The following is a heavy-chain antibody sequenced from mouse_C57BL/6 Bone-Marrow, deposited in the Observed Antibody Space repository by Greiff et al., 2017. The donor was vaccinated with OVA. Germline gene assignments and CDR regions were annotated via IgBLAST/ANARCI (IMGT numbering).Heavy chain of an antibody. CDR2: IDPSDSYT. V-gene: IGHV1-50*01. J-gene: IGHJ2*01. CDR3: ARWRWLLQDY. D-gene: IGHD2-3*01. CDR1: GYTFTSYW. Sequence: QVQLKQPGAELVKPGASVKLSCKASGYTFTSYWMQWVKQRPGQGLEWIGEIDPSDSYTNYNQKFKGKATLTVDTSSSTAYMQLSSLTSEDSAVYYCARWRWLLQDYWGQGTTLTVSS.